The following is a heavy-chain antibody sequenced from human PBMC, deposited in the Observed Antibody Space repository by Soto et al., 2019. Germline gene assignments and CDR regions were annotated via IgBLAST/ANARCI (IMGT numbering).Heavy chain of an antibody. CDR1: GGTFSSYT. V-gene: IGHV1-69*02. CDR3: ALITIFGVVISPKGDYYYMDV. CDR2: IIPILGIA. D-gene: IGHD3-3*01. J-gene: IGHJ6*03. Sequence: ASVKVSCKASGGTFSSYTISWVRQAPGQGLEWMGRIIPILGIANYAQKFQGRVTITADKSTSTAYMELSSLRSEDTAVYYCALITIFGVVISPKGDYYYMDVWGKGTTVTVSS.